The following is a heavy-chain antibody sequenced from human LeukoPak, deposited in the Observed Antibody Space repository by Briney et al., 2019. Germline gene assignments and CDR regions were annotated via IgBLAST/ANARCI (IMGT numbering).Heavy chain of an antibody. CDR3: ARWGLKFGY. V-gene: IGHV4-39*07. Sequence: SETLSLTCTVSGGSISSSSYYWGWIRQPPGKGLEWIGSIYYSGSTYYNPSLKSRVTISVDTSKNQFSLKLSSVTAADTAVYYCARWGLKFGYWGQGTLVTVSS. CDR1: GGSISSSSYY. D-gene: IGHD7-27*01. CDR2: IYYSGST. J-gene: IGHJ4*02.